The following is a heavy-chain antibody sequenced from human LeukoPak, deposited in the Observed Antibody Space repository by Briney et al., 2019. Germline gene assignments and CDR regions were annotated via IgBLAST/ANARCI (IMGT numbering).Heavy chain of an antibody. J-gene: IGHJ4*02. CDR2: IYYSGST. V-gene: IGHV4-39*01. D-gene: IGHD3-16*02. Sequence: PSETLSLTCTVSGDSISSSSYYWGFIRQPPGQGLEWIGSIYYSGSTYYNASFKTRVTISLDTSKNQFSLKLSSVTAADTAVYYCARHIARDYVWGSYRGGAGFDYWGQGTLVTVSS. CDR3: ARHIARDYVWGSYRGGAGFDY. CDR1: GDSISSSSYY.